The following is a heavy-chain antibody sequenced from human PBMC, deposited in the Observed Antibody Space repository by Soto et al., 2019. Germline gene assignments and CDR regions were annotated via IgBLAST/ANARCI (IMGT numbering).Heavy chain of an antibody. CDR3: ARFDEYSSSSGDY. CDR2: IYHSGST. J-gene: IGHJ4*02. D-gene: IGHD6-6*01. CDR1: GGSISSGGYS. V-gene: IGHV4-30-2*01. Sequence: PSETLSLTCAVSGGSISSGGYSLSWIRQPPGKGLEWIGYIYHSGSTYYNPSLKSRVTISVDRSKNQFSLKLSSVTAADTAVYYCARFDEYSSSSGDYWGQGTLVTVS.